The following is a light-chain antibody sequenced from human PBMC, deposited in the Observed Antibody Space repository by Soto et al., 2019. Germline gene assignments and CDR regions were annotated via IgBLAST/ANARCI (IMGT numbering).Light chain of an antibody. J-gene: IGKJ5*01. CDR3: QQLHSYPIT. Sequence: DIQLTQSPSFLSASVGDRVTITCRASQGISSYLAWYQQKPGKAPKLLIYAASTLQSGVPSRFSGSGSGTEFTLTISSLQPEDFATYYCQQLHSYPITFGHGTQLEIK. CDR2: AAS. CDR1: QGISSY. V-gene: IGKV1-9*01.